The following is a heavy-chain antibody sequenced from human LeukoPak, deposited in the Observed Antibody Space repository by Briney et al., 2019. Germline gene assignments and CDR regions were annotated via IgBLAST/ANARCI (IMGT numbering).Heavy chain of an antibody. V-gene: IGHV4-61*01. J-gene: IGHJ5*02. D-gene: IGHD1-26*01. CDR3: ARSRAFNSGAFDP. Sequence: SETLSLTCTVSGASVSSASYWTWIRQPPGKGVEWIAHIYNGVNTNYNPSLKSRVTISVDTSKNQFSLRLNSMTAADTAVYYCARSRAFNSGAFDPWGQGSLVTVSS. CDR2: IYNGVNT. CDR1: GASVSSASY.